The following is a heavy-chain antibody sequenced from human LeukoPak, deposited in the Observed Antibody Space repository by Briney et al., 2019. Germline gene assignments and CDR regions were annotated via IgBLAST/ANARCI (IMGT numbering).Heavy chain of an antibody. Sequence: AASVKVSCKASSYTFTGYYMHWVRQTPGQGLEWMGWINPNSGATKYAQKFQGRVTMTTDTSISTAYMELSSLRSEDTAVYYCARTLTYSSDYWGQGTLVTVSS. V-gene: IGHV1-2*02. CDR2: INPNSGAT. CDR1: SYTFTGYY. CDR3: ARTLTYSSDY. D-gene: IGHD6-13*01. J-gene: IGHJ4*02.